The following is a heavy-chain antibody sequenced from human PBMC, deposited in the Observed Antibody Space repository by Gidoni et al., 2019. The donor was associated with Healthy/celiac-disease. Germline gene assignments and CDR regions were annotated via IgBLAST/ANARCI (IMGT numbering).Heavy chain of an antibody. Sequence: QVQLQQSGPGLVRPSETLSLSCTVAGGSMSSYYWSWIRQPAGKGLEWIGRIYTSGSTNYNPSLKSRVTMSVDTSKNQFSLKLSSVTAADTAVYYCAREGRYSGSYLWGQGTLVTVSS. J-gene: IGHJ4*02. V-gene: IGHV4-4*07. CDR2: IYTSGST. CDR3: AREGRYSGSYL. CDR1: GGSMSSYY. D-gene: IGHD1-26*01.